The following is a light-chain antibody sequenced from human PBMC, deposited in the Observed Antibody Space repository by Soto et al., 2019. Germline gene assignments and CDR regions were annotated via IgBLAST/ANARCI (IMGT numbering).Light chain of an antibody. J-gene: IGKJ2*01. CDR3: QQRSNWPRNT. V-gene: IGKV3-11*01. CDR2: DIS. CDR1: QTVSRH. Sequence: EIVLTQSPATVSLSPGERATLSCRASQTVSRHLAWYQQKPGQAPRLLIYDISNRDTGIPARFSGSGSGTDSTLTISSLEPEDSAVYYCQQRSNWPRNTFGQGTKLEIK.